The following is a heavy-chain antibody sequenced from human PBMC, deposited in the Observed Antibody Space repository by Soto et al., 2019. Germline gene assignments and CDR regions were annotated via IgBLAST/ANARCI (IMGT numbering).Heavy chain of an antibody. V-gene: IGHV4-4*07. CDR1: GADINTYS. CDR2: IYTSASI. J-gene: IGHJ6*02. CDR3: ARDREAGYNFYYGMDV. D-gene: IGHD6-19*01. Sequence: TSETLSLTCSVSGADINTYSWTWIRQPAGKGLEWIGRIYTSASINYNPSLKGRVTLSVDTSTNQVSLRLAAVTAADTAIYYCARDREAGYNFYYGMDVWGQGTTVTVSS.